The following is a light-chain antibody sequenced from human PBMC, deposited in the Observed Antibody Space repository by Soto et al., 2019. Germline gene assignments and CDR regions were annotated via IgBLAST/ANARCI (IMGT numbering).Light chain of an antibody. CDR2: DTS. Sequence: EIVLTQSPATLSLSPGDRVTLSCRASQTVGRYLSWYQHSPGQGPRLLVYDTSNRATGIPARFSGSGSETDFTLTISSLEPEDFAVYYCQQRNSWPLTFGQGSRLEIK. CDR3: QQRNSWPLT. V-gene: IGKV3-11*01. CDR1: QTVGRY. J-gene: IGKJ5*01.